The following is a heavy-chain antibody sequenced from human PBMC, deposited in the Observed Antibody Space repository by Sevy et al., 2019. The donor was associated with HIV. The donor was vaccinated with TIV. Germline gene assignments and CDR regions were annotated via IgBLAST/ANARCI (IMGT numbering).Heavy chain of an antibody. J-gene: IGHJ4*02. CDR1: GFSFSDSY. CDR2: ISGSGNII. D-gene: IGHD5-18*01. Sequence: GGSLRLSCAASGFSFSDSYMSWVRQAPGKGLEWIAYISGSGNIIYHADSVRGRFSISRDNAKKSLYLQMNSLRAEDTAVYFCAKKGYSSGIFYYFDYWGQGTLVTVSS. CDR3: AKKGYSSGIFYYFDY. V-gene: IGHV3-11*01.